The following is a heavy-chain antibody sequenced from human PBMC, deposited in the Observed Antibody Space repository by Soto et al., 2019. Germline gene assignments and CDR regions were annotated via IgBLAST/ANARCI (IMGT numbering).Heavy chain of an antibody. D-gene: IGHD2-21*01. CDR3: ASPIVVVGGGAFDI. V-gene: IGHV4-59*08. J-gene: IGHJ3*02. Sequence: SETLSLTCTVSGGSISSYYWSWFRQSPGKRMEWIGYVHHSWGSSYNPSLQSRVAISLDTSKSQFSLKVTSVTATDTAVYYCASPIVVVGGGAFDIWGQGTMVTVSS. CDR2: VHHSWGS. CDR1: GGSISSYY.